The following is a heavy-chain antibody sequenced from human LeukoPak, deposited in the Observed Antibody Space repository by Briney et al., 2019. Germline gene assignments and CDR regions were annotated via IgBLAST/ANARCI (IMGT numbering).Heavy chain of an antibody. CDR2: IIPIFGTA. CDR3: ARGSIVVVVAARWAFDI. D-gene: IGHD2-15*01. J-gene: IGHJ3*02. CDR1: GGTFSSYA. Sequence: SVKVSCTASGGTFSSYAISWVRQAPGQGPEWMGGIIPIFGTANYAQKFQGRVTITADKSTSTAYMELSSLRSEDTAVYYCARGSIVVVVAARWAFDIWGQGTMVTVSS. V-gene: IGHV1-69*06.